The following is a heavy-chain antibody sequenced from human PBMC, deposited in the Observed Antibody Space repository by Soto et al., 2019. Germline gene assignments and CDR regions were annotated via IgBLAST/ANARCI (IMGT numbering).Heavy chain of an antibody. D-gene: IGHD3-3*01. Sequence: ASVKVSCKASGYTFTGYYMHWVRQAPGQGLEWMGWINPNSGGTKYAQKFQGWVTMTRDTSISTAYMELSRLRSDDEAEYYCAAGDYHDTSGYSSDYWGQGTLVTVSS. V-gene: IGHV1-2*04. J-gene: IGHJ4*02. CDR1: GYTFTGYY. CDR3: AAGDYHDTSGYSSDY. CDR2: INPNSGGT.